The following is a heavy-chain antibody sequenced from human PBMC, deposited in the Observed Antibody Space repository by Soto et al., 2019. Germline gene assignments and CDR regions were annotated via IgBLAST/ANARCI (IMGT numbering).Heavy chain of an antibody. V-gene: IGHV4-39*07. CDR3: ARDHGDYIWGSWFYY. CDR1: GGSISSSSYY. J-gene: IGHJ4*02. D-gene: IGHD3-16*01. Sequence: SETLSLTCTVSGGSISSSSYYWGWIRQPPGKGLEWIGSIYYSGSTYYNPSLKSRVTISVDTSKTQFSLKLSSVTAADTAVYYCARDHGDYIWGSWFYYWGQGTLVTVSS. CDR2: IYYSGST.